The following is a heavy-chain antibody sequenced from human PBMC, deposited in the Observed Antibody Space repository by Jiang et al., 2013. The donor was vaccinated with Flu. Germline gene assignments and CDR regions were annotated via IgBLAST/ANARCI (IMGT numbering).Heavy chain of an antibody. D-gene: IGHD3-10*01. CDR3: ARSGDKDFYYYYGMDV. V-gene: IGHV3-11*01. Sequence: VQLLESGGGLVKPGGSLRLSCAASGYTFSDYYMSWIRQAPGKGLEWVSYISNSGSTIYYADSVKGRFTISRDNAGNSVYLQMNSLRAEDTAVYYCARSGDKDFYYYYGMDVWGQGTTVTVSS. CDR2: ISNSGSTI. CDR1: GYTFSDYY. J-gene: IGHJ6*02.